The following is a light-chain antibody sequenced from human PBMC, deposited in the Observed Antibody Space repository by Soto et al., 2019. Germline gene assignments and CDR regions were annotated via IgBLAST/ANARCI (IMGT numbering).Light chain of an antibody. V-gene: IGLV2-8*01. Sequence: QSALTQPPSASGSPGQSVTISCTGASGGVGGYNYVSWFQQHPGKAPKLMIYEVTQRPSGVADRFSGSKSGNTASLTVSGLQAESEVDYYCFSCAGSGNRVFCGGTKVTVL. CDR3: FSCAGSGNRV. CDR1: SGGVGGYNY. J-gene: IGLJ3*02. CDR2: EVT.